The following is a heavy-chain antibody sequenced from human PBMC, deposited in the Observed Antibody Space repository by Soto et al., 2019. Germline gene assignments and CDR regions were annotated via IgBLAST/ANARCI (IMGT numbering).Heavy chain of an antibody. Sequence: SESLSLTCAVSGGSISSSNWWSCVRQPPGKELEWIWEIYHSASTNYNPSLKSRLTISVDKSKNQLSLKLSSVTAADTAVYYCARVHLGDYAGHYFDYWGQGTLVPLSS. J-gene: IGHJ4*02. CDR3: ARVHLGDYAGHYFDY. V-gene: IGHV4-4*02. CDR2: IYHSAST. D-gene: IGHD4-17*01. CDR1: GGSISSSNW.